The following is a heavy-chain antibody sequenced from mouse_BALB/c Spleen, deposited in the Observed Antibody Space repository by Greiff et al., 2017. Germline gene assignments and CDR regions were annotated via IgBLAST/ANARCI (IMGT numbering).Heavy chain of an antibody. CDR1: GFTFNTYA. V-gene: IGHV10-1*02. J-gene: IGHJ4*01. CDR2: IRRKSNNYAT. D-gene: IGHD4-1*02. Sequence: EVQLVESGGGLVQPKGSLKLSCAASGFTFNTYAMNWVRQAPGKGLEWVARIRRKSNNYATYDADSVKDRFTISRDDSQSMLYLQMNNWKTEDTAMYYCVRSNFYYAMDYWGQGTSVTVSS. CDR3: VRSNFYYAMDY.